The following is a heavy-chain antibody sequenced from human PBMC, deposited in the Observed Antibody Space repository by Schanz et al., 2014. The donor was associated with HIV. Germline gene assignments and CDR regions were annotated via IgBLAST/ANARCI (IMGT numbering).Heavy chain of an antibody. Sequence: QVLLVQSGPEVKRPGASVNVSCTTSGGSFSSSLISWVRQAPGQGLEWMGWINTASGGTETAHQFQDRLTLTTQTSTGTAYMELRSLRSDDTAVYFCASSRLLWFGELFDNWGQGTLVTVSS. V-gene: IGHV1-18*01. CDR2: INTASGGT. CDR1: GGSFSSSL. J-gene: IGHJ4*02. D-gene: IGHD3-10*01. CDR3: ASSRLLWFGELFDN.